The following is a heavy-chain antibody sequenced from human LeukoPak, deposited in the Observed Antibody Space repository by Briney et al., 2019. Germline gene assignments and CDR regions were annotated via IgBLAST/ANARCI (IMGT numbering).Heavy chain of an antibody. CDR1: GGTFSSYA. Sequence: ASVKVSCKASGGTFSSYAISWVRQAPGQGLEWMGRIIPILGIANYAQKFQGRVTITADKSTSTAYMELSSLRSEDTAVYYCARDRLLTVTTIYYFDYWGQGTLATVSS. CDR3: ARDRLLTVTTIYYFDY. D-gene: IGHD4-17*01. CDR2: IIPILGIA. J-gene: IGHJ4*02. V-gene: IGHV1-69*04.